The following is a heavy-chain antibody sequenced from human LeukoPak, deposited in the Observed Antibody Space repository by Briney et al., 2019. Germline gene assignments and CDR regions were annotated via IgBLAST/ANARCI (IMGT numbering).Heavy chain of an antibody. CDR3: AKSPMHFYTAPKTDY. CDR1: GFTFSSYA. V-gene: IGHV3-23*01. Sequence: GGSLRLSCAASGFTFSSYAMTWVRQAPGKGLEWVATIKSTGDTTYYADSVKGRFTISRDNSKKTVSLQMDSLRADDTAIYFCAKSPMHFYTAPKTDYWGQGTLVTVSS. J-gene: IGHJ4*02. D-gene: IGHD3-3*02. CDR2: IKSTGDTT.